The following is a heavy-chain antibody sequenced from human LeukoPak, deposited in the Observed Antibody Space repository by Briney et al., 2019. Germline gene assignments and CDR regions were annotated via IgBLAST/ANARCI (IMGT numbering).Heavy chain of an antibody. CDR1: GYSFTSYW. CDR3: ARRSGWYSVGDY. CDR2: IYPGDSDT. J-gene: IGHJ4*02. D-gene: IGHD6-19*01. Sequence: GESLKISCKDSGYSFTSYWIGWLRQMPGKGLEWMEIIYPGDSDTRYSPSFQGQVTISADKSISTAYLQWSSLKASDTAMYYCARRSGWYSVGDYWGQGTLVTASS. V-gene: IGHV5-51*01.